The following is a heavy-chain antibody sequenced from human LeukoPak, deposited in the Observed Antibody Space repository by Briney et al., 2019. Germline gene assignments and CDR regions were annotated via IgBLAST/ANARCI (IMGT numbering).Heavy chain of an antibody. J-gene: IGHJ4*02. CDR1: GGSISSSSYY. CDR3: ASLFRDYFGSGSYYNVDY. D-gene: IGHD3-10*01. CDR2: IYYSGST. Sequence: SETLSLTCTVSGGSISSSSYYWGWIRQPPGKGLEWIGSIYYSGSTYYNPSLKSRVTISVDTSKNQFSLKLSSVTAADTAVYYCASLFRDYFGSGSYYNVDYWGQGTLVTVSS. V-gene: IGHV4-39*01.